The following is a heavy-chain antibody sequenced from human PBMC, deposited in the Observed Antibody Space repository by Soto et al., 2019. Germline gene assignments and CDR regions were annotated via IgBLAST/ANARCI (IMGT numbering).Heavy chain of an antibody. CDR3: ARAPYYYDSSGYRPNYYHYYVMDV. D-gene: IGHD3-22*01. J-gene: IGHJ6*02. V-gene: IGHV1-69*13. CDR2: IIPIFGTA. CDR1: GGTLSSYA. Sequence: GASVKVSCKTAGGTLSSYAISWVRQAPGQGLEWMGGIIPIFGTANYAQKFQGRVTIAADESTSTAYMELSSLRSEDTAVYYCARAPYYYDSSGYRPNYYHYYVMDVWGQGTTVTVSS.